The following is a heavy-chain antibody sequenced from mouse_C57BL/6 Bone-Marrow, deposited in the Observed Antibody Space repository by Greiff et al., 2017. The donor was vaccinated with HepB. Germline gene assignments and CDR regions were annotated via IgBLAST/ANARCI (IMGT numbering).Heavy chain of an antibody. D-gene: IGHD1-1*01. CDR3: ARSTVVGYWYFDV. J-gene: IGHJ1*03. CDR1: GYTFTDYY. Sequence: EVQVVESGPVLVKPGASVKMSCKASGYTFTDYYMNWVKQSHGKSLEWIGVINPYNGGTSYNQKFKGKATLTVDKSSSTAYMELNSLTSEDSAVYYCARSTVVGYWYFDVWGTGTTVTVSS. V-gene: IGHV1-19*01. CDR2: INPYNGGT.